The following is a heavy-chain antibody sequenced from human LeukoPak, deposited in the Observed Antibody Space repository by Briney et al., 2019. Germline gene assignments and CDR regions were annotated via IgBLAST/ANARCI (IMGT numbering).Heavy chain of an antibody. Sequence: GGSLRLSCAASGFTFSSYEMNWVRQAPGKGLEWVSYISSSGSTIYYADSVKGRFTISRDNAKNSLYLQMNSLRAEDTAVYYCAKEAPYYYDSSQGFDPWGQGTLATVSS. D-gene: IGHD3-22*01. CDR2: ISSSGSTI. CDR3: AKEAPYYYDSSQGFDP. J-gene: IGHJ5*02. V-gene: IGHV3-48*03. CDR1: GFTFSSYE.